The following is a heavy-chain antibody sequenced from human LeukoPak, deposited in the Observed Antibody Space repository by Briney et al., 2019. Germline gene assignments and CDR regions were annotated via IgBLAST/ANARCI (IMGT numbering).Heavy chain of an antibody. CDR2: ISGSGGST. V-gene: IGHV3-23*01. Sequence: GGSLRLSCAASGFTFSSYAMSWVRQAPGKGLEWVSAISGSGGSTYYADSVKGRFTISRDNSKNTLYLQMNSLRAEDTAAYYCAKEGYCSSTGCYDVLYYFDYWGQGTLVTVSS. D-gene: IGHD2-2*01. J-gene: IGHJ4*02. CDR3: AKEGYCSSTGCYDVLYYFDY. CDR1: GFTFSSYA.